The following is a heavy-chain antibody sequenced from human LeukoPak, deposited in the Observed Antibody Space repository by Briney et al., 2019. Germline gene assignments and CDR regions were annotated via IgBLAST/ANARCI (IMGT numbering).Heavy chain of an antibody. CDR2: VFYTGSA. D-gene: IGHD3-10*01. Sequence: PSETLSLTCTVSGDSIGSSNYYWGWIRQPPGKGLEWIGSVFYTGSAYYNSSLKSRATVSMDMSENHFSLNLNSVTASDTALYYCATLGGRGYYGLGSYFAYWGQGTQVTVSS. CDR1: GDSIGSSNYY. V-gene: IGHV4-39*01. CDR3: ATLGGRGYYGLGSYFAY. J-gene: IGHJ4*02.